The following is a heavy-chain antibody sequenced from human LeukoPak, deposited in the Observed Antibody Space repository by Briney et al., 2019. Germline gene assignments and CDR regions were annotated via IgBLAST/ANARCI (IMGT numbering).Heavy chain of an antibody. Sequence: PGGSLRLSCAASGFTFSSYAMHWVRQAPGKGLEWVAVISYDGSNKYYADSVKGRFTISRDNSKNTLYLQMNSLRAEDTAVYYCARVGRAYYDFDYWGQGTLVTVSS. D-gene: IGHD3-22*01. V-gene: IGHV3-30-3*01. CDR3: ARVGRAYYDFDY. CDR2: ISYDGSNK. CDR1: GFTFSSYA. J-gene: IGHJ4*02.